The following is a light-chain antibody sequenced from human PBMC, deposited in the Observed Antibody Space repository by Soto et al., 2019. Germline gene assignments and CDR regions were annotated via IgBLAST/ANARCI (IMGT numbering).Light chain of an antibody. CDR3: QQYNNGPELT. CDR1: QSVSSN. CDR2: GAA. Sequence: EIVMTQSPSTLSVSPGEIATLSCRASQSVSSNFAWYQQKPGQAPSLLIYGAATRAHGIPAMFSGSGSGAEFPLTISRLWSEDVAVYYCQQYNNGPELTFGGGTKVEIK. V-gene: IGKV3-15*01. J-gene: IGKJ4*01.